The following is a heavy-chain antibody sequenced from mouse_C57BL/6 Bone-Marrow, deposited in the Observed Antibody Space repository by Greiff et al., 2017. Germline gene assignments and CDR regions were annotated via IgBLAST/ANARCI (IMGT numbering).Heavy chain of an antibody. CDR2: IYPGDGST. V-gene: IGHV1-85*01. CDR1: GYTFTGYD. D-gene: IGHD1-1*01. Sequence: QVQLQQSGPELVKPGASVKLSCKASGYTFTGYDINWVKQRPGQGLEWIGWIYPGDGSTKYNEKFQGKATLTVDTSSSTAYMALHSLTSEDSAVYFCATVEFDGSSGGGYFDFWGPGTTLTVSS. CDR3: ATVEFDGSSGGGYFDF. J-gene: IGHJ1*01.